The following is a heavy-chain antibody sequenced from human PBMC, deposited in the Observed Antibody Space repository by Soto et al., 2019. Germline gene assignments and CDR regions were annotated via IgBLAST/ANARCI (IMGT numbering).Heavy chain of an antibody. Sequence: SVKVHYKASGGSFNSYAIIWGRQAPGQGLECMGGIIPIFGTANYAQKFQGRVTITADESTSTAYMELSSLRSEDTAVYYCARVSYPLEYTNLWFDPWGQGTLVTVSS. J-gene: IGHJ5*02. D-gene: IGHD6-6*01. CDR1: GGSFNSYA. V-gene: IGHV1-69*13. CDR2: IIPIFGTA. CDR3: ARVSYPLEYTNLWFDP.